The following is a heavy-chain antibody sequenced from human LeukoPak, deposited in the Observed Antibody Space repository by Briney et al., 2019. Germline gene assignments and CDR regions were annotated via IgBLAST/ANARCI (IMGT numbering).Heavy chain of an antibody. J-gene: IGHJ4*02. D-gene: IGHD3-10*01. CDR3: ARESVDYYGSGSYYQDY. CDR2: IIPIFGTA. V-gene: IGHV1-69*13. CDR1: GYTFTSYG. Sequence: SVKVSCKASGYTFTSYGISWVRQAPGQGLEWMGGIIPIFGTANYAQKFQGRVTITADESTSTAYIELSSLRSEDTAVYYCARESVDYYGSGSYYQDYWGQGTLVTVSS.